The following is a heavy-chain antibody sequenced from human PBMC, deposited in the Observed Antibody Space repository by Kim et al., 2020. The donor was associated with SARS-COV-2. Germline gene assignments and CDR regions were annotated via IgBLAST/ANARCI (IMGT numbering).Heavy chain of an antibody. Sequence: SVKVSCKASGGTFSSYAISWVRQAPGQGLEWMGGIIPIFGTANYAQKFQGRVTITADESTSTAYMELSSLRSEDTAVYYCARGDGLEVYNWFDPWGQGTLVTVSS. V-gene: IGHV1-69*13. CDR1: GGTFSSYA. D-gene: IGHD2-8*02. CDR3: ARGDGLEVYNWFDP. J-gene: IGHJ5*02. CDR2: IIPIFGTA.